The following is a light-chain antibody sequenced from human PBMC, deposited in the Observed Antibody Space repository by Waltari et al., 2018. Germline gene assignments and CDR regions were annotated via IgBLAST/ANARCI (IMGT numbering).Light chain of an antibody. CDR1: QTVRTTY. Sequence: EIVLTQSPGTLSLSPGERATLSCRASQTVRTTYLAWYPQKPGQAPTLRIYGASSRATGIPDRFSGSGSGTDFSLTISSLEPEDFAVYYCQQYDISPLTFGGGTKVEIK. V-gene: IGKV3-20*01. CDR2: GAS. CDR3: QQYDISPLT. J-gene: IGKJ4*01.